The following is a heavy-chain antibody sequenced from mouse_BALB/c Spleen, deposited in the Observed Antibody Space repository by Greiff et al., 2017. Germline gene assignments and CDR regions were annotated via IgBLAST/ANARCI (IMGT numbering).Heavy chain of an antibody. CDR3: AKRSYGSSPYWYFDV. CDR2: ISTYYGDA. D-gene: IGHD1-1*01. Sequence: VQLVESGAELVRPGVSVKISCKGSGYTFTDYAMHWVKQSPAKSLEWIGVISTYYGDASYNQKFKGKATMTVDKSSSTAYMELARLTSEDSAIYYGAKRSYGSSPYWYFDVWGAGTTVTVSS. V-gene: IGHV1S137*01. CDR1: GYTFTDYA. J-gene: IGHJ1*01.